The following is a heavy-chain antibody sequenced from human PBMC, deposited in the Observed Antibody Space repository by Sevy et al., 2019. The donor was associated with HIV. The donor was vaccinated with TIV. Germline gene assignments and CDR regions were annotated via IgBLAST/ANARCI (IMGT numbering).Heavy chain of an antibody. D-gene: IGHD3-22*01. J-gene: IGHJ4*02. CDR2: VKQDMSEK. CDR1: GFTFSSNW. CDR3: ARAQQITMLVVIGGLYFDF. V-gene: IGHV3-7*01. Sequence: GGSLRLSCATSGFTFSSNWMTWVRQAPGKGLEWVANVKQDMSEKYYADSGKGRFTISRDNAKNSLYLEMNSPRAEDTTVYYCARAQQITMLVVIGGLYFDFWGQGTLVTVSS.